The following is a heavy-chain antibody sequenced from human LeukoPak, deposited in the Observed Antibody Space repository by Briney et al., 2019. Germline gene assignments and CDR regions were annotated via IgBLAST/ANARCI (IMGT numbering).Heavy chain of an antibody. J-gene: IGHJ4*02. V-gene: IGHV3-21*01. CDR1: GFTFSSYS. Sequence: PGGSLRHSCAASGFTFSSYSMNWVRQAPGKGLEWVSSISSSSSYIYYADSVKGRFTISRDNAKNSLYLQMNSLRAEDTAVYYCARSPYSSSSWYSNFDYWGQGTLVTVSS. CDR2: ISSSSSYI. D-gene: IGHD6-13*01. CDR3: ARSPYSSSSWYSNFDY.